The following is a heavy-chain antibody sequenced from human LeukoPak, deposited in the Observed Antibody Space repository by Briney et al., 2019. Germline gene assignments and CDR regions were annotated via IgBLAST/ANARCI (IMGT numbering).Heavy chain of an antibody. D-gene: IGHD1-26*01. CDR2: INTHSGAT. J-gene: IGHJ4*02. V-gene: IGHV1-2*02. Sequence: ASVKVSCKASGNTFAGYYVHWVRQAPGQGLEWMGWINTHSGATNYAQHFQGRVTMTTDTSVTTAYMDLDGLKSDDAAVYFCARGPIGGLRKGFDIWGQGTLVTVSS. CDR3: ARGPIGGLRKGFDI. CDR1: GNTFAGYY.